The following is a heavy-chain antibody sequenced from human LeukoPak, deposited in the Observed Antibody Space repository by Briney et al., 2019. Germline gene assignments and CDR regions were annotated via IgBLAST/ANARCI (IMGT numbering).Heavy chain of an antibody. CDR3: TRGGVDY. CDR1: GFTFSSYW. V-gene: IGHV3-74*01. Sequence: PGGSLRLSCEASGFTFSSYWMHWVRQAPGKGLVWVSRINSDGSTTTYADSVKGRFTISRDNAQNTLYLQMNSLRVEDTAVYYCTRGGVDYWGQGTLSPSPQ. J-gene: IGHJ4*02. CDR2: INSDGSTT.